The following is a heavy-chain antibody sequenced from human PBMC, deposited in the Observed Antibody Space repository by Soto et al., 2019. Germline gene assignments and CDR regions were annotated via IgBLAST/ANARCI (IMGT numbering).Heavy chain of an antibody. D-gene: IGHD4-17*01. J-gene: IGHJ6*03. V-gene: IGHV4-39*01. CDR1: GRSISSSSYY. CDR3: AIHRATVTTYYYYYMDV. CDR2: IYYSGST. Sequence: LETLSLTCTVSGRSISSSSYYWGWIRQPPGKGLEWIGSIYYSGSTYYNPSLKSRVTISVDTSKNQFSLKLSSVTAADTAVYYCAIHRATVTTYYYYYMDVWGKGTTVTVSS.